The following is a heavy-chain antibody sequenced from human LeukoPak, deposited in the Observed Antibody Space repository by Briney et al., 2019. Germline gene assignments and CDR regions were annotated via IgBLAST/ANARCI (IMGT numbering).Heavy chain of an antibody. V-gene: IGHV3-48*01. D-gene: IGHD5-24*01. CDR1: GITFSSYN. J-gene: IGHJ4*02. CDR2: IPAGSGTI. CDR3: ARVASQKRWLQSKGFDY. Sequence: GGSLRLSCLASGITFSSYNMNWVRQAPGKGLEWISYIPAGSGTIYYADSVKGRFTISRDNAKNTLYLQMNSLRAEDTAVYYCARVASQKRWLQSKGFDYWGQGTLVTVSS.